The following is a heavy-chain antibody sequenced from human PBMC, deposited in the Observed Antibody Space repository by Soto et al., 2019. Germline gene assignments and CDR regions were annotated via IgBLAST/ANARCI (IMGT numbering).Heavy chain of an antibody. CDR2: IWYDGSNK. CDR1: GFTFSSYG. V-gene: IGHV3-33*01. CDR3: ARGISSIAARDDDNWFDP. D-gene: IGHD6-6*01. J-gene: IGHJ5*02. Sequence: QVQLVESGGGVVQPGRSLRLSCAASGFTFSSYGMHWVRQAPGKGLEWVAVIWYDGSNKYYADSVKGRFTISRDNSKNTLYLQMNGLRAEDTAVYYCARGISSIAARDDDNWFDPWGQGTLVTVSS.